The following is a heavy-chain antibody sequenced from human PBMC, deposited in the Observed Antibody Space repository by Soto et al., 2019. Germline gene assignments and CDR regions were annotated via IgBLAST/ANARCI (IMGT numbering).Heavy chain of an antibody. V-gene: IGHV3-23*01. J-gene: IGHJ5*02. CDR3: AKFRDWNYSNWFDP. CDR1: GFAFSSYA. CDR2: IGGRGGST. Sequence: GGSLRLSCAASGFAFSSYAMSWVRQAPGKGLEWVSAIGGRGGSTKYADSVKGRFTTSRDISKNTLYLQMNSLRAEDTAVYYCAKFRDWNYSNWFDPWGQGTLVTVSS. D-gene: IGHD1-7*01.